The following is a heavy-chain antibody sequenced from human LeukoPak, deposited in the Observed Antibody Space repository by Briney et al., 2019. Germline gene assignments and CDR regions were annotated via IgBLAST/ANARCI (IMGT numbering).Heavy chain of an antibody. V-gene: IGHV4-34*01. Sequence: SETPSLTCAVYGGSFSGYYWSWLRQPPGKGLEWIGEINHSGSTNYNPSLKSRVTISVDTSKNQFSLKLSSVTAADTAVYYCARGYYDSSGYYFGYYYYYMDVWGKGTTVTVSS. CDR3: ARGYYDSSGYYFGYYYYYMDV. CDR1: GGSFSGYY. J-gene: IGHJ6*03. CDR2: INHSGST. D-gene: IGHD3-22*01.